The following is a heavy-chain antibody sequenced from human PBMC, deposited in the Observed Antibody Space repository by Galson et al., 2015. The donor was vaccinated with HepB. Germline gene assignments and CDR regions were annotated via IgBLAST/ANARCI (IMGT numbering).Heavy chain of an antibody. Sequence: SVKVSCKASGYTFTSYGISWVRQAPGQGLEWMGWISAYNGNTNYAQKLQGRVTMTTDTSTSTAYMELRSLRSDDTAVYYCARDLPTRYSGSPIDYWGQGTLVTVSS. J-gene: IGHJ4*02. CDR1: GYTFTSYG. CDR2: ISAYNGNT. V-gene: IGHV1-18*01. CDR3: ARDLPTRYSGSPIDY. D-gene: IGHD1-26*01.